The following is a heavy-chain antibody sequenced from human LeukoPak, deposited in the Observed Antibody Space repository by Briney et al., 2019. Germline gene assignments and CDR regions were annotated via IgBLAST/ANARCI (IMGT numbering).Heavy chain of an antibody. Sequence: GGSLRLSCAASGFTFSNAWMSWVRQAPGKGLEWVGRIKSKTDGGTTDYAAPVKGRFTISRDDSKNTLYLQMNSLRAEDTAVYYCAKDRDGSSWYDYYYGMDVWGQGTTVTVSS. D-gene: IGHD6-13*01. CDR2: IKSKTDGGTT. CDR1: GFTFSNAW. V-gene: IGHV3-15*01. J-gene: IGHJ6*02. CDR3: AKDRDGSSWYDYYYGMDV.